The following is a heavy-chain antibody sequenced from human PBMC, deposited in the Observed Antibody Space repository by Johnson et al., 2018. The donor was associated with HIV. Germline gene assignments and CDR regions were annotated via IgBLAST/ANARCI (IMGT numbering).Heavy chain of an antibody. CDR2: ISGSGGST. CDR1: GFTFSSYW. J-gene: IGHJ3*02. V-gene: IGHV3-23*04. Sequence: VQLVESGGGLVQPGGSLRLSCAASGFTFSSYWMHWVRQAPGKGLVWVSAISGSGGSTYYADSVKGRFTISRDNSKNTLYLQMNSLRAEDTAVYYCAKDPIVLVVYAISAVDIWGQGTMVTVSS. CDR3: AKDPIVLVVYAISAVDI. D-gene: IGHD2-8*02.